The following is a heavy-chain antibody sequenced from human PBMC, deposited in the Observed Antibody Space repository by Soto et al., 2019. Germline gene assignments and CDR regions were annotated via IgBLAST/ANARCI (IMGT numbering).Heavy chain of an antibody. D-gene: IGHD3-16*01. J-gene: IGHJ5*02. V-gene: IGHV4-30-2*01. CDR1: GGSISSGGYS. Sequence: QLQLQESGSGVVKPSQTLSLTCDVSGGSISSGGYSWSWIRQPPGKGLEWIGYIYHSGSTYYNPSLKSRVTISVDRSKNQFSLKLSSVTAADTAVYYCARDAPFTDRFGTRWFDPWGQGTLVTVSS. CDR3: ARDAPFTDRFGTRWFDP. CDR2: IYHSGST.